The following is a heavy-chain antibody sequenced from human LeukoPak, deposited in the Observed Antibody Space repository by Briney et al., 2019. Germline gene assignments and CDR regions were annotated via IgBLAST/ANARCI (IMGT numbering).Heavy chain of an antibody. D-gene: IGHD6-19*01. J-gene: IGHJ5*02. Sequence: PSQTLSLTCPVSGRSISSGDYYWSWIRQPPGKGLEWIGYIYYSGSSYYNPSLQSRVTISVDTSKNQFSLKMNSVTAADTAVYYCARAGRNWFDPWGQGTLVTVSS. CDR3: ARAGRNWFDP. CDR1: GRSISSGDYY. CDR2: IYYSGSS. V-gene: IGHV4-30-4*01.